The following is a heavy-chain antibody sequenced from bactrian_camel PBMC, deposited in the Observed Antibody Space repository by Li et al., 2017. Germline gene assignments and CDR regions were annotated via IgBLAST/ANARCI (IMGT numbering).Heavy chain of an antibody. CDR2: IYPDDGRT. CDR1: AYTYSVC. Sequence: VQLVESGGDSVQAGGSLRLSCATSAYTYSVCMGWFRQAPGKEREGVAAIYPDDGRTYYADSVKGRFTVAADNARNTIYLQMNSLKPEDTAMYYCAADSAKGVIDIEDYSSYACTGGLADFGYWGQGTQVTVS. V-gene: IGHV3S40*01. J-gene: IGHJ6*01. CDR3: AADSAKGVIDIEDYSSYACTGGLADFGY. D-gene: IGHD3*01.